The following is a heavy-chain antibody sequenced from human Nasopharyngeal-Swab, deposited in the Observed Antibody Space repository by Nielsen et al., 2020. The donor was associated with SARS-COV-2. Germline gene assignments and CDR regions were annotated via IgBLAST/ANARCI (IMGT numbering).Heavy chain of an antibody. CDR3: ARTGYSGSYPYYYYYYGMDV. Sequence: ASVKVSCKASGYTFTSYDINWVRQATGQGLEWMGWMNPNSGNTGYAQKFQGRVTMTRNTSISTACMELSSLRSEDTAVYYCARTGYSGSYPYYYYYYGMDVWGQGTTVTVSS. V-gene: IGHV1-8*01. CDR1: GYTFTSYD. CDR2: MNPNSGNT. D-gene: IGHD1-26*01. J-gene: IGHJ6*02.